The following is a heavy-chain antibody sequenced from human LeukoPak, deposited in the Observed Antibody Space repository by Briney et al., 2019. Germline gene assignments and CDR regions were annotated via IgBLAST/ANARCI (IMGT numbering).Heavy chain of an antibody. Sequence: GGSLRLSCAASGFTFSSYAMSWVRQAPGKGVEWVSAISGSGGSTYYADSVKGRFTISRDNSKNTLYLQMNSLRAEDTAVYYCAKVTAYYYDSSGYLDYWGQGTLVTVSS. J-gene: IGHJ4*02. D-gene: IGHD3-22*01. V-gene: IGHV3-23*01. CDR3: AKVTAYYYDSSGYLDY. CDR2: ISGSGGST. CDR1: GFTFSSYA.